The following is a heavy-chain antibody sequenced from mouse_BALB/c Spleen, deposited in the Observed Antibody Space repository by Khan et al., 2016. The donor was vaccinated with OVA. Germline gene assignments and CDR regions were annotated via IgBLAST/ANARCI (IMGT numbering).Heavy chain of an antibody. CDR3: TRRAYYYNSEGFAY. Sequence: EVQLVESGGDLVKPGGSLKLSCAASGFTFSTYGMSWVRQNPDKRLEWVATISSGGSYTYYVDSVKGRFTISRDNAKNTLELQMSSLKSEDTAMYYCTRRAYYYNSEGFAYWGQGTLVTVSA. V-gene: IGHV5-6*01. CDR1: GFTFSTYG. D-gene: IGHD1-1*02. J-gene: IGHJ3*01. CDR2: ISSGGSYT.